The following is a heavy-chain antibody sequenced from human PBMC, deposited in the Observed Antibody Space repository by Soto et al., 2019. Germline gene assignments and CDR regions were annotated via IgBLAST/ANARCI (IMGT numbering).Heavy chain of an antibody. CDR1: GGSFSGYQ. D-gene: IGHD3-22*01. V-gene: IGHV4-34*01. CDR2: VSPGGST. Sequence: QVHLQQWGAGLLKPSETLSLTCAVHGGSFSGYQWIWIRQPPGKGLEWIGEVSPGGSTIHSPSRGGRVTISLDTPKTQFSSSWTSVPAADTAVYFCARGSSGYSRTVAYYHYTMDVWGKGTTVTVSS. CDR3: ARGSSGYSRTVAYYHYTMDV. J-gene: IGHJ6*03.